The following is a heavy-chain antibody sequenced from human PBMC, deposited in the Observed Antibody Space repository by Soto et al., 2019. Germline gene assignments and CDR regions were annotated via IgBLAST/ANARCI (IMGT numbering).Heavy chain of an antibody. CDR2: ISASGGST. J-gene: IGHJ4*02. Sequence: GGSLRLSCAASGFTFSSYAMSWVRQATGKGLEWVSAISASGGSTYYADSVKGRFTISRDNSKNTLYLQMNSLRAEDTAVYYCAKTPGTGEEGYWGQGTLVTVSS. D-gene: IGHD7-27*01. CDR3: AKTPGTGEEGY. CDR1: GFTFSSYA. V-gene: IGHV3-23*01.